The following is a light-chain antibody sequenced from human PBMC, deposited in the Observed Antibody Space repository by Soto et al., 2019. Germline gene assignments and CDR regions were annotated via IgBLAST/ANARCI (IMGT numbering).Light chain of an antibody. Sequence: QSALTQPASVSGSPGQSITISCTGTSSDVGGYNYVSWYQQHPGKAPKLMIYDVSNRPSGVSNRFSASKSGNTASLTISGLQAEDEADYYCSSYTSXSTRVFGTGTKVTVL. V-gene: IGLV2-14*01. CDR2: DVS. CDR3: SSYTSXSTRV. CDR1: SSDVGGYNY. J-gene: IGLJ1*01.